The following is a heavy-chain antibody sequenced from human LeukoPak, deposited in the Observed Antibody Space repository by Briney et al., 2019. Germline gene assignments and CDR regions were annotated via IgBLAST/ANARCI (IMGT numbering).Heavy chain of an antibody. CDR3: ARENSGSYREFDY. D-gene: IGHD1-26*01. J-gene: IGHJ4*02. CDR1: GGSISSYY. V-gene: IGHV4-4*07. CDR2: IYPSGST. Sequence: SETLSLTCTVSGGSISSYYWTWIRQPAGKGLEWIGRIYPSGSTNYNPSLKSRVTMSVDMSKNQFSLKLSSVTAADTAVYYCARENSGSYREFDYWGQGTLVTVSS.